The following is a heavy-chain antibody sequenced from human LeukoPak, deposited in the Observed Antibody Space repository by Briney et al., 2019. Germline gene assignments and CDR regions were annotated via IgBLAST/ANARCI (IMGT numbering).Heavy chain of an antibody. J-gene: IGHJ5*02. V-gene: IGHV1-2*06. CDR3: AREPGGDYDNWFDP. CDR1: GYTFTGYY. CDR2: INPNSGGT. Sequence: ASVKVSCKASGYTFTGYYMHWVRQAPGQGLEWMGRINPNSGGTNYAQKFQGRVTMTRDTSISTAYMELSRLRPDDTAVYYCAREPGGDYDNWFDPWGQGTLVTVSS. D-gene: IGHD4-17*01.